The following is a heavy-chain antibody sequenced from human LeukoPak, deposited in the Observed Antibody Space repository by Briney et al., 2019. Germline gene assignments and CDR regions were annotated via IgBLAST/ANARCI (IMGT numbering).Heavy chain of an antibody. Sequence: SETLSLTCTVSGGSISSGYYWGWIRQPPGKGLEWIGSIYHSGSTYYNPSLKSRVTISVDTSKNQFSLKLSSVTAADTAVYYCASHRYYYDSSGYSTFDYWGQGTLVTVSS. J-gene: IGHJ4*02. CDR3: ASHRYYYDSSGYSTFDY. CDR1: GGSISSGYY. V-gene: IGHV4-38-2*02. CDR2: IYHSGST. D-gene: IGHD3-22*01.